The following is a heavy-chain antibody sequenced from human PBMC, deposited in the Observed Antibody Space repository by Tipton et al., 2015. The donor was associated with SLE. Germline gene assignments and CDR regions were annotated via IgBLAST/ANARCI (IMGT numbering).Heavy chain of an antibody. CDR2: SFYTGST. CDR3: ARGVGARDYFDS. CDR1: GGSVRNGGYY. Sequence: TLSLTCTVSGGSVRNGGYYWSWIRQHPGKGLEWIGCSFYTGSTYYNPSLKSRVSVSVDTSENQFSLRLTSVTAADTAVYFCARGVGARDYFDSWGQGTLVTVSS. J-gene: IGHJ4*02. D-gene: IGHD1-26*01. V-gene: IGHV4-31*03.